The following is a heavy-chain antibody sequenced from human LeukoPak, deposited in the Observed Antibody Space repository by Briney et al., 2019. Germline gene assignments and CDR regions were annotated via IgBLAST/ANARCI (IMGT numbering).Heavy chain of an antibody. J-gene: IGHJ5*02. D-gene: IGHD2-2*01. CDR1: GGSISSGDYY. CDR3: ARLIVVVPAANNWFDP. CDR2: IYYSGST. V-gene: IGHV4-30-4*01. Sequence: SETLSLTCTVSGGSISSGDYYWSWIRQPPGKGLEWIGYIYYSGSTYYNPSLKSRVTISVDTSKNQFSLKLSSVTAADTAVYYCARLIVVVPAANNWFDPWGQGTLVTVSS.